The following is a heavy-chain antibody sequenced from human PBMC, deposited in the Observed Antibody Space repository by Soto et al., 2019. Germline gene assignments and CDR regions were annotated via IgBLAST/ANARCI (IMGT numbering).Heavy chain of an antibody. V-gene: IGHV3-74*01. Sequence: GGSLRLSCAASGFTFSSHLMHWVRQAPGKGLVWVSRINGDGSSTSYADSVKGRFTISRDNAKNMLYLQVNSLRADDTAVYYCAGSPGLSRISGTALGAWGKGTLGTVSS. CDR3: AGSPGLSRISGTALGA. D-gene: IGHD1-7*01. CDR2: INGDGSST. CDR1: GFTFSSHL. J-gene: IGHJ5*01.